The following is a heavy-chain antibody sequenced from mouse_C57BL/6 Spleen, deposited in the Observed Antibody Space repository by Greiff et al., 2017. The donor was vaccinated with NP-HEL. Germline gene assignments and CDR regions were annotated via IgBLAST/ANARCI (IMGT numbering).Heavy chain of an antibody. J-gene: IGHJ3*01. V-gene: IGHV5-4*01. CDR2: ISDGGSYT. CDR1: GFTFSSYA. Sequence: EVQGVESGGGLVKPGGSLKLSCAASGFTFSSYAMSWVRQTPEKRLEWVATISDGGSYTYYPDNVKGRFTISRDNAKNNLYLQMSHLKAEDTAMYYCARGTGDAYWGQGTLVTVSA. D-gene: IGHD4-1*01. CDR3: ARGTGDAY.